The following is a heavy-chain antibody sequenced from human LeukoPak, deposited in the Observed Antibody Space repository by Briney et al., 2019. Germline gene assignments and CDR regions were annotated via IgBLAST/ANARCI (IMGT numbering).Heavy chain of an antibody. J-gene: IGHJ4*02. CDR2: ISSSSTYI. V-gene: IGHV3-21*04. D-gene: IGHD6-13*01. Sequence: GRSLRLSCAASRFTFSTYSMNWVRQAPGKGLEWVSSISSSSTYIYYADSLKGRFTISRDNAKNSLYLQMNSLRAEDTAVYYCARGTYFSWLAPQDYWGQGTLVTVSS. CDR3: ARGTYFSWLAPQDY. CDR1: RFTFSTYS.